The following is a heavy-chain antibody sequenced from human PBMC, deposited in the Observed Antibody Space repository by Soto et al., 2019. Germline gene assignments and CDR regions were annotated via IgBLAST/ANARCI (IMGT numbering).Heavy chain of an antibody. CDR1: GYTFTGYY. J-gene: IGHJ6*02. Sequence: EASVKVSCKASGYTFTGYYMHWVRQAPGQGLEWMGWINPNSGGTNYAQKFQGWVTMTRDTSISTAYMELSRLRSDDTAVYYCAGSGYYHNSGMDVWGQGTTVTVSS. V-gene: IGHV1-2*04. CDR2: INPNSGGT. CDR3: AGSGYYHNSGMDV. D-gene: IGHD3-22*01.